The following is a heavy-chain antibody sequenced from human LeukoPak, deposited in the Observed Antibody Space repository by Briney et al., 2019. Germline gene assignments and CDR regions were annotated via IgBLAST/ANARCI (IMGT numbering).Heavy chain of an antibody. V-gene: IGHV3-66*01. CDR2: IFSGDST. J-gene: IGHJ4*02. Sequence: PGGSLRLSCAASGFIVSSKYMSWVRQAPGKGPEWVSIIFSGDSTYYADSVKGRFTISRDNSKNTVYLQMNSLRAEDTAVYYCARVGAVAAADCWGQGTLVTVSS. CDR3: ARVGAVAAADC. D-gene: IGHD6-19*01. CDR1: GFIVSSKY.